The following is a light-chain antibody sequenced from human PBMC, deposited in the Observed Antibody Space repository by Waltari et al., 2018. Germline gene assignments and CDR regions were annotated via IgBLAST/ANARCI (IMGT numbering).Light chain of an antibody. V-gene: IGKV3-20*01. CDR3: QHYVRLPAT. J-gene: IGKJ1*01. CDR2: GAS. CDR1: QSVSRS. Sequence: IVLTQSPGTLYLSPGERATLTFRARQSVSRSLAWYQQKPGQAPKLLIYGASTRATGIPDRFTGSGSGTDFSLTISSLEPEDFAIYFCQHYVRLPATFGQGTKVEIK.